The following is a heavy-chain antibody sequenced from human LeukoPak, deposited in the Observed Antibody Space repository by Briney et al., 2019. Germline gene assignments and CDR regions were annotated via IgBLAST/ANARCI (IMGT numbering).Heavy chain of an antibody. Sequence: SETLSLTCTVSGGSISSSSYYWGWIRQPPGKGLEWIGSMYYSGTTYYNPSLKSRVTISVDTSKNQFSLKLSSVTAADTAVYYCARSGYSYGEQSDYWGQGTLVTDSS. J-gene: IGHJ4*02. CDR1: GGSISSSSYY. D-gene: IGHD5-18*01. V-gene: IGHV4-39*07. CDR3: ARSGYSYGEQSDY. CDR2: MYYSGTT.